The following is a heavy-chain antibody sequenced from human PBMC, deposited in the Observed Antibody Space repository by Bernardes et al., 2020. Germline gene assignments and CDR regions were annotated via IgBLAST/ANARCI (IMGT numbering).Heavy chain of an antibody. Sequence: GGSLRLSCAASGFTFSNYAVTWVRQAPGKGLEWVSAVSSSGITTYYADSVKGRFTISRDNSQSTLYLQMNSLRAEDTAVYYCARSTRSSLLDLWGKGTTVTVSS. CDR3: ARSTRSSLLDL. V-gene: IGHV3-23*01. D-gene: IGHD6-6*01. CDR1: GFTFSNYA. J-gene: IGHJ6*04. CDR2: VSSSGITT.